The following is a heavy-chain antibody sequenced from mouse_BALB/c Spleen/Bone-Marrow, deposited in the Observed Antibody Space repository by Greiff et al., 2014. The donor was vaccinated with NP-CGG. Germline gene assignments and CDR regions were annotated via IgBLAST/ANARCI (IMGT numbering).Heavy chain of an antibody. CDR2: ISSGGSYT. J-gene: IGHJ4*01. V-gene: IGHV5-9-1*01. Sequence: DVKLVESGGGLVKPGGSLKLPCAASGFTFSSYAMSWVRQTPEKRLEWVATISSGGSYTYYPDSVKGRFTISRGNAKNTLYLQMSSLRSEDTAMYYCASLFRGAMDYWGQGTSVTVSS. CDR1: GFTFSSYA. CDR3: ASLFRGAMDY.